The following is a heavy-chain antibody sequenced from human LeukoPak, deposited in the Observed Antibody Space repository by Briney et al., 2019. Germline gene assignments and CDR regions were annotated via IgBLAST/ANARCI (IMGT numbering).Heavy chain of an antibody. J-gene: IGHJ4*02. CDR2: ISYDGSNK. CDR3: ANHYYYDSSGYYYGPYNDY. D-gene: IGHD3-22*01. V-gene: IGHV3-30*18. Sequence: GGSLRLSCAASGFTFSSYGMHWVRQAPGKGLEWVAVISYDGSNKYYADSVKGRFTISRDNSKNTLYLQMNSLRAEDTAVYYCANHYYYDSSGYYYGPYNDYWGQGTQVSVSS. CDR1: GFTFSSYG.